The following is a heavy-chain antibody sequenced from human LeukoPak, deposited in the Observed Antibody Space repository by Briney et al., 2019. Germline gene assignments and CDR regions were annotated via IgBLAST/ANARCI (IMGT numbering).Heavy chain of an antibody. CDR2: INPNSGGT. D-gene: IGHD3-3*01. J-gene: IGHJ4*02. CDR1: GYTFIGYY. V-gene: IGHV1-2*02. CDR3: ARGGLPEWYFDY. Sequence: ASVKVSCKASGYTFIGYYMHWVRQAPGQGLEWMGWINPNSGGTNYAQKFQGRVTMTRDTSISTAYTELTRLRSDDTAVYYCARGGLPEWYFDYWGQGTLVTVSS.